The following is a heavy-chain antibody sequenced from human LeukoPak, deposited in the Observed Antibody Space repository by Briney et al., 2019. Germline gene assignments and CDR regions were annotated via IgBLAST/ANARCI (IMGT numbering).Heavy chain of an antibody. CDR3: ARKPIVSSAWYYFDY. J-gene: IGHJ4*02. V-gene: IGHV4-39*07. CDR2: IYYSGSA. D-gene: IGHD6-13*01. CDR1: GGSVSSGTYY. Sequence: SETLSLTCTVSGGSVSSGTYYWSWIRQPPGKGLEWIGNIYYSGSAYYNPSLKSRATMSVDTSKNQFSLKLSSVTAADTAVYYCARKPIVSSAWYYFDYWGQGTLVTVSS.